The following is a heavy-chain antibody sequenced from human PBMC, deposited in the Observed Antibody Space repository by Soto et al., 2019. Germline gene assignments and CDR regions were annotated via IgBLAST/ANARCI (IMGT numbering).Heavy chain of an antibody. CDR1: GFTFSSYG. CDR3: AIGYSSYVVADGPYSFDY. Sequence: LRLSCAASGFTFSSYGMHWVRQAPGKGLEWVAVISYDGSNKYYADSVKGRFTISRDNSKNTLYLQMNSLRAEDTAVYYCAIGYSSYVVADGPYSFDYGGQETLVTVSS. D-gene: IGHD6-13*01. J-gene: IGHJ4*02. CDR2: ISYDGSNK. V-gene: IGHV3-30*03.